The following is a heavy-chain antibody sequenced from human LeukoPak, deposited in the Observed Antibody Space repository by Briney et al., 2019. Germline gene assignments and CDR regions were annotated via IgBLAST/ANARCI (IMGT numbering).Heavy chain of an antibody. CDR2: IYSGGST. CDR3: ARDQVGATHFFDY. J-gene: IGHJ4*02. Sequence: GGSLRLSCAASGFTVSSNYMSWVRQAPGKGLEWVSVIYSGGSTYYADSVKGRFTISRDNSKNTLYLQMNSLRAEDTAVYYCARDQVGATHFFDYWGQGTLVIVSS. V-gene: IGHV3-66*01. CDR1: GFTVSSNY. D-gene: IGHD1-26*01.